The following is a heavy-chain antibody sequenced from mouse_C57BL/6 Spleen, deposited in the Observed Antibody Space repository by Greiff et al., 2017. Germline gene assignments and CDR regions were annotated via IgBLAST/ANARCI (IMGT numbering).Heavy chain of an antibody. Sequence: VKLQESGAELVRPGASVTLSCKASGYTFTDYEMHWVKQTPVHGLEWIGAIDPETGGTAYNQKFKGKAILTADKSSSTAYMELRSLTSEDSAVYYCTRRVLFTTVVATNFDYWGQGTTLTVSS. J-gene: IGHJ2*01. CDR2: IDPETGGT. CDR3: TRRVLFTTVVATNFDY. D-gene: IGHD1-1*01. V-gene: IGHV1-15*01. CDR1: GYTFTDYE.